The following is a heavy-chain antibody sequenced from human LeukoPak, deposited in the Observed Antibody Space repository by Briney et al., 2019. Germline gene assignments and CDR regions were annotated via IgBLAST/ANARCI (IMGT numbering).Heavy chain of an antibody. CDR1: GDSISSGDYY. CDR3: ARPYYYDSRIDP. V-gene: IGHV4-30-4*01. D-gene: IGHD3-22*01. J-gene: IGHJ5*02. CDR2: MYYSGST. Sequence: PSQTLSLTCTVSGDSISSGDYYWSWIRQPPGKGLEWIAYMYYSGSTYYNPSLKSRVTMSADTSKNQLSLKLSSVTAADTAVYYCARPYYYDSRIDPWGQGILVTVSS.